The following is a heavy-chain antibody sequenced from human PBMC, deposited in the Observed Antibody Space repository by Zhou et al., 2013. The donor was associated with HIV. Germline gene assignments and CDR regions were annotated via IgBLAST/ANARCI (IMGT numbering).Heavy chain of an antibody. V-gene: IGHV1-24*01. CDR3: ATVDMINGIGAAGYFDS. CDR1: GGTFSSYA. D-gene: IGHD6-13*01. Sequence: QVQLVQSGAEVKKPGSSVKVSCKASGGTFSSYAISWVRQAPGKGLEWMGGFDPEDGETIYAQKFQGRVTMTEDTSTDTAYMELSSLRSEDTAVYYCATVDMINGIGAAGYFDSVGPGKPWSPSP. J-gene: IGHJ4*02. CDR2: FDPEDGET.